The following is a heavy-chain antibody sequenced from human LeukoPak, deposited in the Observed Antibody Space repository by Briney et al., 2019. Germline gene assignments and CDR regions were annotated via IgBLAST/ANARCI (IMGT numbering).Heavy chain of an antibody. V-gene: IGHV3-74*01. Sequence: GGSLRLSCAASGFTFSSYAMSWVRQAPGKGLVWVSRINSDGSRTNYADSVKGRFTISRDNAKNSLYLQMNSLRAEDTAVYYCACRFDYWGQGTLVTVSS. CDR3: ACRFDY. J-gene: IGHJ4*02. CDR2: INSDGSRT. CDR1: GFTFSSYA.